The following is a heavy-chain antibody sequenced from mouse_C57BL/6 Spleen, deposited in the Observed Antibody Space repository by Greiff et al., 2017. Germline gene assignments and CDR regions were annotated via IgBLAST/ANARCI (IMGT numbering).Heavy chain of an antibody. D-gene: IGHD1-2*01. V-gene: IGHV1-59*01. Sequence: QVQLQQPGAELVRPGTSVKLSCKASGYTFTSYWLHWVKQRPGQGLEWNGVFDPSDSYTNYNQKFKGKATLTVDTSSSPSFMQISSLTSETAAVYYCARKYLLRPFGYRGQGTTLTVSS. CDR1: GYTFTSYW. J-gene: IGHJ2*01. CDR3: ARKYLLRPFGY. CDR2: FDPSDSYT.